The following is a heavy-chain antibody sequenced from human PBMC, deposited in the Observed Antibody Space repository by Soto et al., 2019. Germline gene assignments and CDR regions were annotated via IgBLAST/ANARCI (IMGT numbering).Heavy chain of an antibody. CDR3: ASDPRGDDILTGYQRTCDY. Sequence: QVQLVQSGAEVKKPGASVKVSCKASGYTFTSYGISWVRQAPGQGLEWMGWISAYNGNTNYAQKLQGRVNMTTDTSTSTAYMELRSLRSDDTAVYYGASDPRGDDILTGYQRTCDYWGQGTLVTVSS. V-gene: IGHV1-18*04. D-gene: IGHD3-9*01. CDR2: ISAYNGNT. CDR1: GYTFTSYG. J-gene: IGHJ4*02.